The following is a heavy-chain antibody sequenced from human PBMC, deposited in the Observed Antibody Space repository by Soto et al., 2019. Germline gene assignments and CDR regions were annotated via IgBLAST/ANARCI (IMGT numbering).Heavy chain of an antibody. CDR2: IYYSGST. Sequence: SXTLSLTCTVSGGSISSYYSSWILQPPGKRLEWIGYIYYSGSTNYNPSLKSRVTISVDTSKNQFSLKLSSVTAADTAVYYCASRSYYGSGSYMVMDVWGKGTTVTVSS. V-gene: IGHV4-59*01. J-gene: IGHJ6*03. CDR3: ASRSYYGSGSYMVMDV. D-gene: IGHD3-10*01. CDR1: GGSISSYY.